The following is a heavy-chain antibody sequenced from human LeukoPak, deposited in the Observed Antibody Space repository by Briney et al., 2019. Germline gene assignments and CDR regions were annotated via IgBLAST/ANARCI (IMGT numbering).Heavy chain of an antibody. CDR2: IGTSRDT. CDR3: ARPHRGARAFDI. D-gene: IGHD1-26*01. J-gene: IGHJ3*02. Sequence: GGSLRLSCAASGFTFRSHDMQWVRQGLGKRMEWVSAIGTSRDTYYADSVKGRFTISRENDKNSLYLQLSNLRVEDTAVYYCARPHRGARAFDIWDQGTMVTVSS. CDR1: GFTFRSHD. V-gene: IGHV3-13*01.